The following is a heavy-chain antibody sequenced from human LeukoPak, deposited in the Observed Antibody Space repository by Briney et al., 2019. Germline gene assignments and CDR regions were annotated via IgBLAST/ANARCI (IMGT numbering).Heavy chain of an antibody. V-gene: IGHV1-69*04. D-gene: IGHD4-23*01. J-gene: IGHJ4*02. CDR3: ARDLGGGNRRAGIY. CDR2: IIPILGIA. CDR1: GGTFSSYA. Sequence: SVKVSCKASGGTFSSYAISWVRQAPGQGLEWMGRIIPILGIANYAQKFQGRVTITADKSTSTAYMELSSLRSEDTAVYYCARDLGGGNRRAGIYWGQGTLVTVSS.